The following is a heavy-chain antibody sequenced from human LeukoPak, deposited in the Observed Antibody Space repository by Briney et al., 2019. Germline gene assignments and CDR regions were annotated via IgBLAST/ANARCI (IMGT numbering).Heavy chain of an antibody. CDR1: GFTFSSYA. CDR3: ARDESVYYYDSSGYYGLFDY. CDR2: ISYDGSNK. Sequence: GGSLRLSCAASGFTFSSYAMHWVRQAPGKGLEWVAVISYDGSNKYYADSVKGRFTISRDNSKNSLYLQMNSLRAEDTAVYYCARDESVYYYDSSGYYGLFDYWGQGTLVTVSS. D-gene: IGHD3-22*01. J-gene: IGHJ4*02. V-gene: IGHV3-30-3*01.